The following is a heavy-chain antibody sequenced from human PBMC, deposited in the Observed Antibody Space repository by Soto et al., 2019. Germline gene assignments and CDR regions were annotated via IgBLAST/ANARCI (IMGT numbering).Heavy chain of an antibody. V-gene: IGHV4-61*01. D-gene: IGHD4-17*01. CDR3: ARTTAVPNTLRSRYFFDY. CDR2: VDYSGTT. J-gene: IGHJ4*02. Sequence: PSETLSLTCSVSGGSVSNKTYYWSWIRQPPGKRLEWIGYVDYSGTTNYNPYLKSRVTIAVYLSKDQFTLRLSSVTTADTALYYCARTTAVPNTLRSRYFFDYWGQGTLVTVSS. CDR1: GGSVSNKTYY.